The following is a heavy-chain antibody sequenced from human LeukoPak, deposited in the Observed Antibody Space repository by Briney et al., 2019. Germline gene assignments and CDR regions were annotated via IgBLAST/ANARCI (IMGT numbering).Heavy chain of an antibody. CDR3: ACYCSGGFSYDY. CDR1: GFGFSSYA. Sequence: GGSLRLSCAVSGFGFSSYAMSWVRRAPGKGLEWVSAITGSGGRTYYAESVKGRFTISRDNSKNTLYLQMNSLRAEDTAVYYCACYCSGGFSYDYWGQGTLVTVSS. J-gene: IGHJ4*02. V-gene: IGHV3-23*01. D-gene: IGHD2-15*01. CDR2: ITGSGGRT.